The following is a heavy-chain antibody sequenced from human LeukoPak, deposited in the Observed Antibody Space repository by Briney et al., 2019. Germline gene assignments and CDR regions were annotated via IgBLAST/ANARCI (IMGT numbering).Heavy chain of an antibody. CDR1: GYTFTGYY. J-gene: IGHJ4*02. CDR2: INPNSGGT. V-gene: IGHV1-2*02. CDR3: ARDAVATITSGEYYFDY. Sequence: ASVKVSCKASGYTFTGYYMHWVRQAPGQGLEWMGWINPNSGGTNYAQKFQGRVTMTRDTSISTAYMELSRLRSDDTAAYYCARDAVATITSGEYYFDYWGQGTLVTVSP. D-gene: IGHD5-12*01.